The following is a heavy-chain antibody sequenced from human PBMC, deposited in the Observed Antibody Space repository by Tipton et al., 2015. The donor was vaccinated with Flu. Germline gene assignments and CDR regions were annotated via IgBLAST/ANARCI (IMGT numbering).Heavy chain of an antibody. V-gene: IGHV4-38-2*01. CDR3: ARRDYSNYVSVPKNWLDS. J-gene: IGHJ5*01. CDR2: IYHSGTT. CDR1: GYSISSGYY. Sequence: LRLSCAVSGYSISSGYYWGWIRQPPGKGLEWIGNIYHSGTTYYNPSLRSRVTILPDRSKNQFSLKLSFVTAADTAVYYCARRDYSNYVSVPKNWLDSWGQGILVTVSS. D-gene: IGHD4-11*01.